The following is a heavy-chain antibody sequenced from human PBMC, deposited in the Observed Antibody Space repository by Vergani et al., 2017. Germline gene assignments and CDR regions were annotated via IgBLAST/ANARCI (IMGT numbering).Heavy chain of an antibody. CDR3: ARGRLKIEGITSNWFDP. D-gene: IGHD1-14*01. CDR2: INAYNGNT. V-gene: IGHV1-18*01. J-gene: IGHJ5*02. Sequence: QVQLVQSGAEVKKPGSSVKVSCKASGYTFTSYGISWVRQAPGQGLEWMGWINAYNGNTNYVQKLQGRVTMTTDTSTSTAYMELRSLRSDDTAVYYCARGRLKIEGITSNWFDPWGQGTLITVSS. CDR1: GYTFTSYG.